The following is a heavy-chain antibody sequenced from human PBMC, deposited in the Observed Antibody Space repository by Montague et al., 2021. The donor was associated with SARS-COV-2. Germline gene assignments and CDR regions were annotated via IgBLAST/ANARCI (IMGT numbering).Heavy chain of an antibody. CDR1: GFTFSNYA. D-gene: IGHD2/OR15-2a*01. J-gene: IGHJ3*02. CDR3: ASELLGAFDI. V-gene: IGHV3-30-3*01. CDR2: ISYDGSNK. Sequence: SLRLSCAASGFTFSNYAMHWVRQAPGKGLEWVAVISYDGSNKYYADSVKGRFTISRDNSKNTLYLQMNSLRAEDTAVYYCASELLGAFDIWGQGTVVTVSS.